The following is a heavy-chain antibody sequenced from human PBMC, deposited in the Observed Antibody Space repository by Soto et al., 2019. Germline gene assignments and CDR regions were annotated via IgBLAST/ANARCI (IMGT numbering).Heavy chain of an antibody. CDR1: GFTFSDYY. D-gene: IGHD6-6*01. V-gene: IGHV3-11*01. J-gene: IGHJ4*02. CDR3: ARDLVAVSGGVYSSSSGGYFFDF. Sequence: QVQLVESGGGLVKPGGSLRLSCAASGFTFSDYYMSWIRQAPGKGLEWVSYISNSGRTLYYADSMKGRFTISRDNAKNSLYLQINSLRSEDTAVYYCARDLVAVSGGVYSSSSGGYFFDFWGQATLVTVSS. CDR2: ISNSGRTL.